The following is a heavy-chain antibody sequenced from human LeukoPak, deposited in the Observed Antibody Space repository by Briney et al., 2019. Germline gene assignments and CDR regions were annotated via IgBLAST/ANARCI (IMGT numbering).Heavy chain of an antibody. CDR2: TYYRSRWHN. CDR1: GDSVSSNSST. V-gene: IGHV6-1*01. Sequence: SQTLSLTCAISGDSVSSNSSTWNWIRQSPSRGLEWLGRTYYRSRWHNDYSLSVKSRITINPDTSKNQFSLQLISVTPGDTAVYYCARDRAIWGQGTMVTVSS. J-gene: IGHJ3*02. CDR3: ARDRAI.